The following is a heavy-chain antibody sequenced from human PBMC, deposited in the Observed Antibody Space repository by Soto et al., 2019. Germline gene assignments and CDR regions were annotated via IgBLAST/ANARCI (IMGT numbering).Heavy chain of an antibody. Sequence: PSETLSLTCTVSGGSISSSSYYWGWIRQPPGKGLEWMGSIYYSGSTYYNPSLKSRVTISVDTSKNQFSLKLSSVTAADTAVYYCARSPVVVVAAITNWFDPWGQGTLVTVSS. J-gene: IGHJ5*02. CDR3: ARSPVVVVAAITNWFDP. CDR1: GGSISSSSYY. V-gene: IGHV4-39*01. D-gene: IGHD2-15*01. CDR2: IYYSGST.